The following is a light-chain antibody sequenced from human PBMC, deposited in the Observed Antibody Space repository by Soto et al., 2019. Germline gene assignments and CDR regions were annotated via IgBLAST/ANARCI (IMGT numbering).Light chain of an antibody. CDR3: QSFETSLSVGV. CDR1: SSNIGAGYD. CDR2: RNN. J-gene: IGLJ3*02. Sequence: QSVLTQPPSVSGAPGQRVTISCTGSSSNIGAGYDVHWYQQLPGTAPKLVIFRNNNRPSGVPDRFSGSKSGNSASLAITGLQAEDEADYYCQSFETSLSVGVFGGGTKLTVL. V-gene: IGLV1-40*01.